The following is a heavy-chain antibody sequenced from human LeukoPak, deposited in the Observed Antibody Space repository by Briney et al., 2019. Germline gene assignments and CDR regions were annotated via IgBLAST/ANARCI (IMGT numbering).Heavy chain of an antibody. V-gene: IGHV4-59*01. CDR1: GGSLSSYY. D-gene: IGHD4-17*01. Sequence: SETLSLTCTVSGGSLSSYYWSWIRQPPGKGLEWIGYIYYSGSTNYNPSLKSRVTISVDTSKNQFSLKLSSVTAADTAVYYCARMGELTTVTTAAFDIWGQGTMVTVSS. CDR3: ARMGELTTVTTAAFDI. CDR2: IYYSGST. J-gene: IGHJ3*02.